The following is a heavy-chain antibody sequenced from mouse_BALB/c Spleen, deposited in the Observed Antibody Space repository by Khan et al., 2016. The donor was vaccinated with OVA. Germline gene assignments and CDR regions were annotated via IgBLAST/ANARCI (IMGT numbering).Heavy chain of an antibody. CDR1: GYSITSDYA. J-gene: IGHJ4*01. Sequence: EVKLLESGPGLVKPPQSLSLTCTVTGYSITSDYAWNWIRQFPGNKLEWMGYINYSGSTNYNPALKSRIYITRDTSKNQFFLQLNSVTTADTATYYCARDGSQYNYAMDYWGQGTSVTVSS. V-gene: IGHV3-2*02. CDR3: ARDGSQYNYAMDY. CDR2: INYSGST. D-gene: IGHD2-3*01.